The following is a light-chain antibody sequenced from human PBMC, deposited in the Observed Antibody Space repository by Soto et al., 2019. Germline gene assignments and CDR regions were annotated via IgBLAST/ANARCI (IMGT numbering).Light chain of an antibody. V-gene: IGLV3-9*01. CDR3: QVWDGNTVV. J-gene: IGLJ2*01. CDR2: RDT. Sequence: SYELTQPLSVSVALGQTARITCGGNYIGSKNAHWYQQKPGQAPLLVIYRDTNRPSGIPERFSGSNSGNTATLTISRAQAGDEADYYCQVWDGNTVVFGGGTKLT. CDR1: YIGSKN.